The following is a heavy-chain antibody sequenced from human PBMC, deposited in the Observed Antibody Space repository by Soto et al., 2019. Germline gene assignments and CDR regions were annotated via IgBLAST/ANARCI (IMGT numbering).Heavy chain of an antibody. Sequence: QVQLQESGPGLVKPSETLSLTCSVSGGSIGTYFWSWIRQPPGKGLEWIGYVDYRGSTDYTSSLKSRVTISEYTCKNEISLELTSVTAADTAVYYCARSYSGSQYGGGNYYYYGMDVWGHGTTVIVSS. V-gene: IGHV4-59*01. CDR3: ARSYSGSQYGGGNYYYYGMDV. CDR1: GGSIGTYF. CDR2: VDYRGST. D-gene: IGHD1-26*01. J-gene: IGHJ6*02.